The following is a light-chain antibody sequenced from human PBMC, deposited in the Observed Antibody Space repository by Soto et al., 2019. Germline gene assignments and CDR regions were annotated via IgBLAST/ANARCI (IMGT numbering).Light chain of an antibody. Sequence: DIQMTQSPPTLSASVGDRVTITCRASQSISGWLAWYQQKPGKAPKLLIYDASNLEGGVPSRFSGTGSGTEFTLTISSLQPEDFAVYYCQQYDNWPLTFGGGTKVEIK. J-gene: IGKJ4*01. V-gene: IGKV1-5*01. CDR1: QSISGW. CDR2: DAS. CDR3: QQYDNWPLT.